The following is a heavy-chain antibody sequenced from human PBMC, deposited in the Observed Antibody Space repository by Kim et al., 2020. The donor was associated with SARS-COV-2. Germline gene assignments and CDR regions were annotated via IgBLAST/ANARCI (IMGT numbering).Heavy chain of an antibody. CDR2: IYYSGST. V-gene: IGHV4-31*03. J-gene: IGHJ5*02. CDR3: ARETLIVGATHNNWFDP. D-gene: IGHD1-26*01. CDR1: GGSISSGGYY. Sequence: SETLSLTCTVSGGSISSGGYYWSWIRQHPGKGLEWIGYIYYSGSTYYNPSLKSRVTISVDTSKNQFSLKLSSVTAADTAVYYCARETLIVGATHNNWFDPWGQGTLVTVSS.